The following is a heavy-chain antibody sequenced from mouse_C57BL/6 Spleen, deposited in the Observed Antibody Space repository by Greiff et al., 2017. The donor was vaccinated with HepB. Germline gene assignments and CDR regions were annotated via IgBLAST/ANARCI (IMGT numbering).Heavy chain of an antibody. CDR2: IYPGSGST. J-gene: IGHJ2*01. D-gene: IGHD2-4*01. Sequence: VQLQQSGAELVKPGASVKTSCKASGYTFTSYWITWVKQRPGQGLGWIGDIYPGSGSTNYNEKFKSKATLTVDTSSSTAYMQLSSLTSEDSAVYYCAREYDYDFDYWGQGTTLTVSS. CDR1: GYTFTSYW. V-gene: IGHV1-55*01. CDR3: AREYDYDFDY.